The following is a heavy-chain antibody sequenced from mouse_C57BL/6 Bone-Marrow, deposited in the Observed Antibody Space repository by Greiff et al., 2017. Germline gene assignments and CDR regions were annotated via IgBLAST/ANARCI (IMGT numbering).Heavy chain of an antibody. Sequence: VQLQQSVAELVRPGASVKLSCTASGFNIKNTYMHWVKQRPEQGLEWIGRIDPANGNPKYAPKFQGKATITADPSSNTAYLQLSSLTSEDTAIYYCERDPIYLPAWFAYWGQGTLVTVAA. D-gene: IGHD2-1*01. CDR2: IDPANGNP. J-gene: IGHJ3*01. CDR1: GFNIKNTY. CDR3: ERDPIYLPAWFAY. V-gene: IGHV14-3*01.